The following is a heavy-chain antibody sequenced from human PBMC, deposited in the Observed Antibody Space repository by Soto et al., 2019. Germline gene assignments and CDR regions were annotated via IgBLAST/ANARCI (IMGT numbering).Heavy chain of an antibody. J-gene: IGHJ3*02. CDR3: AGGGGTGMVFGNAFDT. Sequence: QVQLVQSGAEVRKPGSSVKVSCKASGGTFSSYSINWVRQAPGQGLEWVGGIIPMFGSAHYAERFQGRVTIFPDESRSPAKMGLSSLRPEDTAGNYWAGGGGTGMVFGNAFDTWGKGPLVSVPS. V-gene: IGHV1-69*01. D-gene: IGHD3-3*01. CDR2: IIPMFGSA. CDR1: GGTFSSYS.